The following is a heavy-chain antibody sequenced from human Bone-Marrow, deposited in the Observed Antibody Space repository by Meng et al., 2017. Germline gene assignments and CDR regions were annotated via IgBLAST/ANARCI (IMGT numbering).Heavy chain of an antibody. D-gene: IGHD1-14*01. CDR1: GGSISSSNW. Sequence: QVQLQESGPGLVKPSGTLSLTCAVSGGSISSSNWWSWVRQPPGKGLEWIGKIYHSGITIYNPSLKGRVTMSVDNSKNQFSLKLNSMTAADTAVYYCARDPTGGEDHQRVWGQGTLVTVSS. J-gene: IGHJ4*02. CDR2: IYHSGIT. V-gene: IGHV4-4*02. CDR3: ARDPTGGEDHQRV.